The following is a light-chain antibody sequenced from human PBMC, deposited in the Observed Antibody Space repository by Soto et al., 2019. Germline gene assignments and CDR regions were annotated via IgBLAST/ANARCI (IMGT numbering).Light chain of an antibody. CDR1: QRINNW. V-gene: IGKV1-5*03. J-gene: IGKJ2*01. Sequence: DFQMTQSPSTLSASVGDRVAITCRARQRINNWLAWYQQKPGKAPKLLIYEASNLQSGVPSRFSGSGSGTEFILPISSLQPDDFATYYCQQYNSYSYTFGQGTKLEIK. CDR3: QQYNSYSYT. CDR2: EAS.